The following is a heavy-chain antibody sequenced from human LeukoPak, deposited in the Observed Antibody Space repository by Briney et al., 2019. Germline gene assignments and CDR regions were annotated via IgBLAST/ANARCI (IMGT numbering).Heavy chain of an antibody. V-gene: IGHV3-30-3*01. J-gene: IGHJ4*02. CDR1: GFTFSSYS. D-gene: IGHD6-13*01. CDR3: GRGRIAAAGDYFAY. Sequence: PGGTLRLSCAASGFTFSSYSMHWVRQPPGKGLEWVAVISYDGSNKYYADSVKGRFTLSRDHSKNTLYLQMNSLRSEDTGVYYCGRGRIAAAGDYFAYWGEGTLVTVSS. CDR2: ISYDGSNK.